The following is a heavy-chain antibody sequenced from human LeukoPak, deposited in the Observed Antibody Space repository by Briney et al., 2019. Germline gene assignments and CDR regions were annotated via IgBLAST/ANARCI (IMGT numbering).Heavy chain of an antibody. CDR3: ARDQFIHAFDI. J-gene: IGHJ3*02. D-gene: IGHD5-24*01. CDR2: IYSTTTYI. V-gene: IGHV3-21*01. CDR1: GFTFSSFS. Sequence: EGSLRLSCAASGFTFSSFSMNWVRQAPGKGLEWVSSIYSTTTYIYYADSVKGRFTISRDNAENSLYLQMNSLRAEDTAVYYCARDQFIHAFDIWGQGTMVTVSS.